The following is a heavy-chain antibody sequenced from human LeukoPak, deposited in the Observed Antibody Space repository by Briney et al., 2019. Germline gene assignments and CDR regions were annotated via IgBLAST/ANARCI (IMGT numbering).Heavy chain of an antibody. D-gene: IGHD3-3*01. CDR1: GFTFSSYG. CDR2: IRYDGSNK. CDR3: AKDPPTSGYLGSVLRDY. V-gene: IGHV3-30*02. Sequence: GGSLRLSCAASGFTFSSYGMHWVRQAPGKGVEGVAFIRYDGSNKYYADSVKGRFTISRDNSKNTLYLQMNSLRAEDTAVYYCAKDPPTSGYLGSVLRDYSGQGTLVTVSS. J-gene: IGHJ4*02.